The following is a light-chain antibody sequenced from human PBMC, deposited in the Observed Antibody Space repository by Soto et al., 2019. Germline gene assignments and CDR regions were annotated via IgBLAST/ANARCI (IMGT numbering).Light chain of an antibody. J-gene: IGKJ1*01. CDR1: QSISTN. V-gene: IGKV1-39*01. CDR2: AAS. Sequence: DIQMTQSPSSLSASVGDRLAITCRASQSISTNLNWYQQTPGKAPKLLISAASNLQSGVPSRFSGSGSGTHFTLTITTLHPDDFATYFCQQSYSLPWTFGQGTTVEIK. CDR3: QQSYSLPWT.